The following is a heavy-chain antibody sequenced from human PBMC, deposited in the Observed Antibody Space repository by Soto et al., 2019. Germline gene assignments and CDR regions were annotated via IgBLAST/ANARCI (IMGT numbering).Heavy chain of an antibody. Sequence: SETLSLTCAVYGGSFSGYYWSWIRQPPGKGLEWIGEINHRGSTNYNPSLKSRVTISVDTSKNQFSLKLSSVTAADTAVYYCARGGRARPFDYWGQGTLVTVSS. CDR2: INHRGST. CDR3: ARGGRARPFDY. J-gene: IGHJ4*02. V-gene: IGHV4-34*01. D-gene: IGHD6-6*01. CDR1: GGSFSGYY.